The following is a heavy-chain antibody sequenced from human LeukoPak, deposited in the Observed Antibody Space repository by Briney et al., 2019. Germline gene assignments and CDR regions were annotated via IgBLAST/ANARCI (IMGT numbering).Heavy chain of an antibody. Sequence: GGSLRLSCVASGFTFSTYRMSWVRRAPGMGLEWVSTITSSGGRTFYADSVKGRFTISRDDSKNTLYLQMNSLRAEDTAVFYCAKDLGTSGWYNDYWGQGTLVTVSS. CDR2: ITSSGGRT. CDR1: GFTFSTYR. D-gene: IGHD6-19*01. J-gene: IGHJ4*02. V-gene: IGHV3-23*01. CDR3: AKDLGTSGWYNDY.